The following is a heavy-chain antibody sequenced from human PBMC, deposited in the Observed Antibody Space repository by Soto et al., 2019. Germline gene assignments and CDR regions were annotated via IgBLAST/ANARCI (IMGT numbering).Heavy chain of an antibody. V-gene: IGHV1-2*04. CDR2: ISPNSGGT. CDR1: GYTLTGYY. Sequence: ASVKVSCKASGYTLTGYYMHWVRQAPGQGLEWMGWISPNSGGTNYAQKFQGWDTMTRDTSISTAYKELSRLRSDDTSVYYCAEGTSAVAGRFDYWGQGTLVTVSS. CDR3: AEGTSAVAGRFDY. J-gene: IGHJ4*02. D-gene: IGHD6-19*01.